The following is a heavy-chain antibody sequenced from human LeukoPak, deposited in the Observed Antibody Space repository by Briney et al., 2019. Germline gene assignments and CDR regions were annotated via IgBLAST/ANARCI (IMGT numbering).Heavy chain of an antibody. J-gene: IGHJ4*02. Sequence: GASVKVSCKASGYIFSSYGISWVRQAPGQGLHWMGWINTYNGNTKYAQKFQGRLTMTADTSTSTAYMELRSLRSDDTAVYYCARDTSTAHGYWGQGTLVTVSS. V-gene: IGHV1-18*01. CDR2: INTYNGNT. CDR3: ARDTSTAHGY. CDR1: GYIFSSYG.